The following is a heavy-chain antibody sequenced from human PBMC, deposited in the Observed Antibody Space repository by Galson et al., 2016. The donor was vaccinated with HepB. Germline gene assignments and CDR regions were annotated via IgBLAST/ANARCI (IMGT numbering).Heavy chain of an antibody. V-gene: IGHV3-23*01. CDR3: AKDQLIVVVPAAGNWFDP. J-gene: IGHJ5*02. Sequence: SLRLSCAASGFTFSSYAMSWVRQAPGKGLEWVSAIGGSGGGTYYADSVKGRFTVSRDNSKNTLYLHMNSLRAEDTAVYYCAKDQLIVVVPAAGNWFDPWGRGTLVTVSS. CDR1: GFTFSSYA. CDR2: IGGSGGGT. D-gene: IGHD2-2*01.